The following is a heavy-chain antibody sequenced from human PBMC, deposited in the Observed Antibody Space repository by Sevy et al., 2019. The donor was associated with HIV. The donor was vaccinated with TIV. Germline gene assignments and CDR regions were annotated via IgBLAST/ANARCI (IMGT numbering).Heavy chain of an antibody. CDR1: GFTFSSYW. Sequence: GGSLRLSCAASGFTFSSYWMHWVRQAPGKGLVWVSRINSDGSSTSYADSVKGRFTISRDNAKNTLYLQMNSLRAEDTAVYYCARDPPSTYCSGGSCHDAFDIWGQGTKVTVSS. J-gene: IGHJ3*02. D-gene: IGHD2-15*01. CDR2: INSDGSST. V-gene: IGHV3-74*01. CDR3: ARDPPSTYCSGGSCHDAFDI.